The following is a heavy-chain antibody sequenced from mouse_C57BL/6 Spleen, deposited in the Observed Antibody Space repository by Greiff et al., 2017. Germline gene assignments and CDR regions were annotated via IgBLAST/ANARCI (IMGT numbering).Heavy chain of an antibody. CDR1: GYSITSGYY. CDR3: ASCGYPYYFDY. CDR2: ISYDGSN. J-gene: IGHJ2*01. D-gene: IGHD2-2*01. V-gene: IGHV3-6*01. Sequence: ESGPGLVKPSQSLSLTCSVTGYSITSGYYWNWIRQFPGNKLEWMGYISYDGSNNYNPSLKNRISITRDTSKNQFFLKLNSVTTEDTATYYCASCGYPYYFDYWGQGTTLTVSS.